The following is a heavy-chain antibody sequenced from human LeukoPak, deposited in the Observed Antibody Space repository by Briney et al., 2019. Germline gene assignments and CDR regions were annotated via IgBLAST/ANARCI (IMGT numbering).Heavy chain of an antibody. CDR2: ISGSGDNT. D-gene: IGHD2-21*01. Sequence: PGGSLRLSCAASAFTFNNYAMNWVRQAPGKGLEWVSSISGSGDNTYYADSVKGRFTISRDNSKNMVYLQINSLRAEDTAVYYCAKFHTEDPRYCGGDCYLDLWGRDTLVTVSS. V-gene: IGHV3-23*01. CDR3: AKFHTEDPRYCGGDCYLDL. CDR1: AFTFNNYA. J-gene: IGHJ2*01.